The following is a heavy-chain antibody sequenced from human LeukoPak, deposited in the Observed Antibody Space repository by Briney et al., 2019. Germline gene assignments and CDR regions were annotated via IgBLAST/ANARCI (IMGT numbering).Heavy chain of an antibody. D-gene: IGHD1-26*01. CDR2: ISGSGGST. V-gene: IGHV3-23*01. J-gene: IGHJ4*02. Sequence: PGGSLRLSCAASGFTFSSYAMSWVRQAPGKGLEWVSTISGSGGSTYYADSVKGRFTISRDNSKNTLYLQMNGLRAEDTAVYYCAKGRFRVGATHPTDYWGQGTLVTVSS. CDR1: GFTFSSYA. CDR3: AKGRFRVGATHPTDY.